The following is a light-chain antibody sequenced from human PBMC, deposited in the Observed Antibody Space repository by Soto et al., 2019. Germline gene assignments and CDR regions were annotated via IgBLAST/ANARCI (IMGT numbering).Light chain of an antibody. Sequence: QSVLTQPPSASGTPGQRVTISCSGGSSNIGSNTVSWYQQLPGTAPKLVMYVNNQRSSGVPDRFSGSKSGPSASLAISGLQSEDEADYYCATWDASRNGPVFGGGTKLTVL. V-gene: IGLV1-44*01. CDR3: ATWDASRNGPV. CDR1: SSNIGSNT. CDR2: VNN. J-gene: IGLJ2*01.